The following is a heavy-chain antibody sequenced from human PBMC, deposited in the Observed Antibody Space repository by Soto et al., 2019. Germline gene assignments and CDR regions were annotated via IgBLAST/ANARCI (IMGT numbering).Heavy chain of an antibody. V-gene: IGHV1-69*13. D-gene: IGHD6-13*01. CDR3: AGGVFYTKKTDIAAAALYGMDV. CDR2: IIPIFGTA. Sequence: GASVKVSCKASGGTFSSYAISWVRQAPGQGLEWMGGIIPIFGTANYAQKFQGRVTITADESTSTAYMELSSLRSEDTAVYYCAGGVFYTKKTDIAAAALYGMDVWGQGTTVNVS. J-gene: IGHJ6*02. CDR1: GGTFSSYA.